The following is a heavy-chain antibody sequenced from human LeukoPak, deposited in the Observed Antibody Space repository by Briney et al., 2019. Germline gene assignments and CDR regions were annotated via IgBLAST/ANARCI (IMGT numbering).Heavy chain of an antibody. CDR3: ARLYYYDSSGYYDY. J-gene: IGHJ4*02. CDR1: GYTFTSYG. Sequence: GASVKVSCKASGYTFTSYGISWVRQAPGQRLEWMGWISAYNGNTNYAQKLQGRVTMTTDTSTSTAYMELRSLRSDDTAVYYCARLYYYDSSGYYDYWGQGTLVTVSS. D-gene: IGHD3-22*01. V-gene: IGHV1-18*01. CDR2: ISAYNGNT.